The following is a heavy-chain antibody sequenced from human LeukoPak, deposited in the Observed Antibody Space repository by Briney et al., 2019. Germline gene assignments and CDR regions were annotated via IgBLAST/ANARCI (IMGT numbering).Heavy chain of an antibody. CDR3: ARVEIGAIAVAAFDY. CDR2: INPSGGST. J-gene: IGHJ4*02. Sequence: ASVKVSCKASGYTFTSYYMHWVRQAPGQGLEWMGIINPSGGSTSYAQKFQGRVTMTRDMSTSTVYMELSSLRSEDTAVYYCARVEIGAIAVAAFDYWGQGTLVTVSS. CDR1: GYTFTSYY. V-gene: IGHV1-46*01. D-gene: IGHD6-19*01.